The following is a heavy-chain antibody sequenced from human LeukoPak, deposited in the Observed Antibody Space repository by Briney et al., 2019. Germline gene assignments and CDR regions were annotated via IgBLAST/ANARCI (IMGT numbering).Heavy chain of an antibody. CDR2: MSGSGGGGNR. CDR1: GFTFSNYG. D-gene: IGHD3-22*01. CDR3: AKNREYYYDSSGYYYY. Sequence: GGSLRLSCAASGFTFSNYGISWVRQAPGKGLEWVSAMSGSGGGGNRYYADSVKGRFTISRDNSKNTLYLQMNSLRADDSAVYYCAKNREYYYDSSGYYYYWGQGTLVTVSS. J-gene: IGHJ4*02. V-gene: IGHV3-23*01.